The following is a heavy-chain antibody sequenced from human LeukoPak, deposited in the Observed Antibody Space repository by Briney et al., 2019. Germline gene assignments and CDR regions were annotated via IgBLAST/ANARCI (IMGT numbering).Heavy chain of an antibody. CDR1: GGSIGSGTYY. CDR3: ARAGSLGNWFDP. CDR2: IYYSGST. D-gene: IGHD3-16*01. J-gene: IGHJ5*02. V-gene: IGHV4-39*07. Sequence: SETLSLTCTVSGGSIGSGTYYWGWFRQSPGKGLEWIGSIYYSGSTYYNPSLKSRVTISVDTSKNQFSLKLSSVTAADTAVYYCARAGSLGNWFDPWGQGTLVTVSS.